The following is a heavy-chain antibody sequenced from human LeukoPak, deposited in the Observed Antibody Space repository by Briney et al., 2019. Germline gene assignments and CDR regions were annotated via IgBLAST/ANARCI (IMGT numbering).Heavy chain of an antibody. CDR2: INPNSGGT. D-gene: IGHD5-24*01. V-gene: IGHV1-2*02. Sequence: ASVQVSCKASGYTFTGYYMHWVRQAPGQRLEWMGWINPNSGGTNYAQKFQGRVTMTRDTSISTAYMELSRLRSDDTAVYYCARWDGYNDRVDYWGQGTLVTVSS. CDR3: ARWDGYNDRVDY. CDR1: GYTFTGYY. J-gene: IGHJ4*02.